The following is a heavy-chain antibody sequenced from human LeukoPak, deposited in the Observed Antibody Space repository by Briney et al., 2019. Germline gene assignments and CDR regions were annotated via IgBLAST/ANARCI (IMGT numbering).Heavy chain of an antibody. Sequence: SETLSLTCAVYGGSFSGYYWSWIRQPPGKGLEWIGEINHSGSTNYNPSLKSRVTISVDTSKNQFSLKLSSVTAADTAVYYCARGKDYSKAPRRHQKFDYWGQGTLVTVSS. CDR2: INHSGST. J-gene: IGHJ4*02. D-gene: IGHD4-11*01. CDR1: GGSFSGYY. V-gene: IGHV4-34*01. CDR3: ARGKDYSKAPRRHQKFDY.